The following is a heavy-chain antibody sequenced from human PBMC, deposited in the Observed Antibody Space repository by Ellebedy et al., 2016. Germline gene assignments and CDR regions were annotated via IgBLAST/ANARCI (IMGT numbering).Heavy chain of an antibody. CDR2: IIPMFGTT. CDR3: ASGGRGYFDL. J-gene: IGHJ2*01. Sequence: ASVKVSCKASRGSNYAITWVRQAPGQGLEWMGGIIPMFGTTNYAQKFQGRLTITADESTRTAYMELGSLRSEDLALYYCASGGRGYFDLWGRGTLVTVST. V-gene: IGHV1-69*13. D-gene: IGHD2-15*01. CDR1: RGSNYA.